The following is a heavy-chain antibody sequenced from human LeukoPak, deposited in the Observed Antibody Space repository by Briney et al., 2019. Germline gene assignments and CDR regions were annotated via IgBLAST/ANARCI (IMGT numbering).Heavy chain of an antibody. Sequence: GGSLRLSCAASGLIFSRYGMHWVRQAPGKGLEWVAVISYDGSDKYYADSVKGRFTISRDNSKNTLYMQMNSLRAEDTAVYYCAKDPQDFYGSSGYRPERYWGQGTLVTVSS. CDR3: AKDPQDFYGSSGYRPERY. CDR1: GLIFSRYG. V-gene: IGHV3-30*18. J-gene: IGHJ4*02. CDR2: ISYDGSDK. D-gene: IGHD3-22*01.